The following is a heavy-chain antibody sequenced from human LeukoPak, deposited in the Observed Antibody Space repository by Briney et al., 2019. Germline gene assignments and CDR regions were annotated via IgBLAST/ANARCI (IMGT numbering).Heavy chain of an antibody. CDR3: ARGGGLDV. Sequence: GGSLRLSCAASGFTFSSYWMNWARQAPGKGLEWLASINHNGNVNYYVDSVKGRFTISRDNAKNSLYLQMSKLRAEDTAVYFCARGGGLDVWGQGATVTVSS. CDR2: INHNGNVN. D-gene: IGHD3-16*01. CDR1: GFTFSSYW. V-gene: IGHV3-7*03. J-gene: IGHJ6*02.